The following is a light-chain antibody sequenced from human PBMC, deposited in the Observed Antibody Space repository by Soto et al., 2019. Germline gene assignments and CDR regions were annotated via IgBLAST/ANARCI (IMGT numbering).Light chain of an antibody. J-gene: IGLJ3*02. V-gene: IGLV1-44*01. CDR3: STWDDSLSGRV. Sequence: QLVLTQPPSASGTPGQRVTISCSGSSSNIGGNSVSWYQHVPGTAPKLLMYSNNERPSGVPDRFSGSKSGTSASLAISGLQSDDEADYYCSTWDDSLSGRVFGGGTKLTVL. CDR1: SSNIGGNS. CDR2: SNN.